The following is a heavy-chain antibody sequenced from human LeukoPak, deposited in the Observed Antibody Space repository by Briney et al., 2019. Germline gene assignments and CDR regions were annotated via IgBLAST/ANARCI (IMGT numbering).Heavy chain of an antibody. CDR3: ARQVIALYWYFDL. Sequence: SETLSLTCAVYGGSLSAYYWTWLRQPPGKGLEWIGEINHDGSTNYNPSLKSRVTISIDTSKNQFSLKLSSVTAADTAVYYCARQVIALYWYFDLWGRGTLVTVSS. CDR1: GGSLSAYY. D-gene: IGHD2-21*01. J-gene: IGHJ2*01. CDR2: INHDGST. V-gene: IGHV4-34*01.